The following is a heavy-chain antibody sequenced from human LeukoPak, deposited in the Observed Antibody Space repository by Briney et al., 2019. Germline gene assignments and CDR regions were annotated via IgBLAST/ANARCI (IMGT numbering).Heavy chain of an antibody. J-gene: IGHJ4*02. V-gene: IGHV4-38-2*02. Sequence: NPSETLSLTCTVSGYSISSGYYWGWIRQPPGKGLEWIGSIYHSGSTYYNPSLKSRVTISVDTSKNQFSLKLSSVTAADTAVYYCARDRYYYGSGRNWGQGTLVTVSS. CDR1: GYSISSGYY. CDR2: IYHSGST. D-gene: IGHD3-10*01. CDR3: ARDRYYYGSGRN.